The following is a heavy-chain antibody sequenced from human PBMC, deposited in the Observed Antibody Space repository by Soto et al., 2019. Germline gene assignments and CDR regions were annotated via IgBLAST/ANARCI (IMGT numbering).Heavy chain of an antibody. CDR2: VYYSAST. J-gene: IGHJ2*01. Sequence: QLQESGPGLVMPSQTLSLTCTVSGASINNNNYYWSWIRQTPGKGLEWIGYVYYSASTDYIPSLNSRLYMAIDKSQNQVTLKLNSVTAADTATYYCTRLSYFYDKWYFDLWGRGTLVTVSS. CDR1: GASINNNNYY. CDR3: TRLSYFYDKWYFDL. D-gene: IGHD3-22*01. V-gene: IGHV4-30-4*01.